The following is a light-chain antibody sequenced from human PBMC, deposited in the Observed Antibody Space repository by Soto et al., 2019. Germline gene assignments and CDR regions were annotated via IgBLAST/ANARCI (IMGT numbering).Light chain of an antibody. J-gene: IGKJ5*01. CDR2: AAS. CDR3: QQLNSCPTT. CDR1: QGIISY. V-gene: IGKV1-9*01. Sequence: DIQLTPSXSFLSASVGDRVNITCRGGQGIISYLAWXQQEXGXAHXXXXYAASTWQSGVPSRFSGSGSGTEFTLTISSLQHEDFATYYGQQLNSCPTTFGQGTRLEI.